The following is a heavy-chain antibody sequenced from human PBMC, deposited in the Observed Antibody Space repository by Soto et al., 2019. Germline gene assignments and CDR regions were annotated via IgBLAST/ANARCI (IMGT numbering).Heavy chain of an antibody. D-gene: IGHD2-15*01. CDR3: ARVSSSILVVPDYGMDV. Sequence: QVQLVQSGVEVKKPGASVKVSCKASGYTFISHGISWVRQAPGQGLEWMGWISGKNGNTNYAQKLQGRVTLTTNTSTSTDYMELRSLRSDDTTVYYCARVSSSILVVPDYGMDVWGQGTTVTVSS. CDR2: ISGKNGNT. V-gene: IGHV1-18*04. CDR1: GYTFISHG. J-gene: IGHJ6*02.